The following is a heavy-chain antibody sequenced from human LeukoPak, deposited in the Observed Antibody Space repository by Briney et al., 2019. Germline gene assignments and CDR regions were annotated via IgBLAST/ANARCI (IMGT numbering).Heavy chain of an antibody. CDR3: ARDRQYYDILTGSSYYYYMDV. V-gene: IGHV4-34*01. CDR1: GGSFSGYY. J-gene: IGHJ6*03. D-gene: IGHD3-9*01. Sequence: SETLSLTCAVYGGSFSGYYWSWIRQPPGKGLEWIGEINHSGSTNYNPSLKSRVTMSVDTSKNQFSLKLSSVTAADTAVYYCARDRQYYDILTGSSYYYYMDVWGKGTTVTISS. CDR2: INHSGST.